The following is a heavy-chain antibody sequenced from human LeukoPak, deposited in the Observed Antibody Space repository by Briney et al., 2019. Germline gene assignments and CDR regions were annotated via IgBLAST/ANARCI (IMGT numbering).Heavy chain of an antibody. CDR1: GGSFSGYY. D-gene: IGHD5-18*01. Sequence: SETLSLTCAVYGGSFSGYYWSWIRQPPGKGLEWIREINHSGSTNYNPSLKSRVTISVDTSKNQFSLKLSSVTAADTAVYYCARAVDTAMVTTFDYWGQGTLVTVSS. CDR3: ARAVDTAMVTTFDY. CDR2: INHSGST. V-gene: IGHV4-34*01. J-gene: IGHJ4*02.